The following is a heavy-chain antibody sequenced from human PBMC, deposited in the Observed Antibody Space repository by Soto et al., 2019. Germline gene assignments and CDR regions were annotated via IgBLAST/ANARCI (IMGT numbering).Heavy chain of an antibody. V-gene: IGHV4-30-4*01. D-gene: IGHD3-16*01. Sequence: SETLSLTCTVSGGSTSSDNYWSWIRQPPGKGLEWIGHIYYSGNTDYNPSLKSRLAISIDTSKNQFSLKLSSVTAADTAVYFCAREGGESSDGLYYFDSWGQGSLGTGSS. J-gene: IGHJ4*02. CDR3: AREGGESSDGLYYFDS. CDR1: GGSTSSDNY. CDR2: IYYSGNT.